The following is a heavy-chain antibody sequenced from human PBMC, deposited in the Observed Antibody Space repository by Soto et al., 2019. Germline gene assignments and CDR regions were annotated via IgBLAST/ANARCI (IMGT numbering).Heavy chain of an antibody. D-gene: IGHD1-7*01. CDR1: GFTFSSYA. V-gene: IGHV3-30-3*01. CDR3: ARDRKLELPTLNYDDYYGMDV. J-gene: IGHJ6*02. Sequence: QVQLVESGGGVVQPGRSLRLSCAASGFTFSSYAMHWVRQAPGKGLEWVAVISYDGSNKYYADSVKGRFTISRDNSKNTLYLQMNSLRAEDTAVYYCARDRKLELPTLNYDDYYGMDVWGQGTTVTVSS. CDR2: ISYDGSNK.